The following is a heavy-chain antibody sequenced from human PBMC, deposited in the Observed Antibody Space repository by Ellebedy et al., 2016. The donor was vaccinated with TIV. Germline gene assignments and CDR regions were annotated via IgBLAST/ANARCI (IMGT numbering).Heavy chain of an antibody. CDR2: TCST. J-gene: IGHJ2*01. CDR3: AREAGISSFRHWYIDL. V-gene: IGHV3-53*01. D-gene: IGHD6-6*01. CDR1: GFTFNNHA. Sequence: GESLKISCEASGFTFNNHAVSWVRQAPGTGLEWISGTCSTFSADSVQGRFTVSRDNSKQMVYLQMNSLTSEDTGVYYCAREAGISSFRHWYIDLWGRGTLVIVSS.